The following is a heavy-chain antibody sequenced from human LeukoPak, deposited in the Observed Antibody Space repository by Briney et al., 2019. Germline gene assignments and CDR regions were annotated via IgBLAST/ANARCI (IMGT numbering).Heavy chain of an antibody. CDR2: ISAYNGNT. CDR1: GYTFTSYG. D-gene: IGHD3-22*01. CDR3: ARDLGYYDSSGSI. Sequence: ASVNVSCKASGYTFTSYGISWVRQAPGQGLEWMGWISAYNGNTNYAQKLQGRVTMTTDTSTSTAYMELRSLRADDTAVYCCARDLGYYDSSGSIWGQGTMVTVSS. V-gene: IGHV1-18*01. J-gene: IGHJ3*02.